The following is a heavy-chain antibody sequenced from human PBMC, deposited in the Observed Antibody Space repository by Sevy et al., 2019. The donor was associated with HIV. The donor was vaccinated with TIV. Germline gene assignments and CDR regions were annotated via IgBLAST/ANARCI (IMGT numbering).Heavy chain of an antibody. CDR3: ARVGVSYCTDDCYHCFDY. D-gene: IGHD2-8*01. V-gene: IGHV3-30*09. J-gene: IGHJ4*02. CDR1: GFTFSSYA. CDR2: ISYDGSKK. Sequence: GGSLRLSCAASGFTFSSYALLWVRQAPGKGLEWVSLISYDGSKKYYSDSVKGRFAISRDESNTTVFLQMNSLRSEDTAIYYCARVGVSYCTDDCYHCFDYWGRGTLVTVSS.